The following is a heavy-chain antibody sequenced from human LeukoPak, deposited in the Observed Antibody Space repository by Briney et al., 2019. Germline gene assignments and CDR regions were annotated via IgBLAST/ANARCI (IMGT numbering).Heavy chain of an antibody. J-gene: IGHJ3*02. CDR3: ANTVSNYGGAFDI. CDR1: GFTFSSYG. Sequence: GGSLRLSCAASGFTFSSYGMRWVRQAPGKGLEWVAVISYDGSNKYYADSVKGRFTISRDNSKNTLYLQMNSLRAEDTAVYYCANTVSNYGGAFDIWGQGTMVTVSS. D-gene: IGHD4-23*01. V-gene: IGHV3-30*18. CDR2: ISYDGSNK.